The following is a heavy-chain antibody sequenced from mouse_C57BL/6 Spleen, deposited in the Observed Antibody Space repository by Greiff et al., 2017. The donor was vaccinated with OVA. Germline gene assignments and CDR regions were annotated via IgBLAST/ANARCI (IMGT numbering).Heavy chain of an antibody. CDR2: IRLKSDNYET. J-gene: IGHJ2*01. CDR1: GFTFSNSW. D-gene: IGHD3-1*01. V-gene: IGHV6-3*01. CDR3: TGGPLGTPFYY. Sequence: EVKLQESGGGLVQPGGSMKLSCVASGFTFSNSWMNWVRQSPEKGLEGVAQIRLKSDNYETHYAESVKGRFTISRDDSKSSVYLQMNNLRAEDTGIYYCTGGPLGTPFYYWGQGTTLTVSS.